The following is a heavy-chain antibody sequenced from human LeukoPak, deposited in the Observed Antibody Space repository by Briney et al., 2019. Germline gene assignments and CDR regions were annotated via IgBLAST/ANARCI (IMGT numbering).Heavy chain of an antibody. CDR3: ARDGRPVDY. J-gene: IGHJ4*02. V-gene: IGHV3-21*01. D-gene: IGHD1-14*01. Sequence: GGSLRLSCAASGFTFSSYSMNWVRQAPGKALEWVSSISNGSSYIYYADLVKGRFTISRDNAKNSLYLQMNSLRAEDTAVYYCARDGRPVDYWGQGTLVTVSS. CDR2: ISNGSSYI. CDR1: GFTFSSYS.